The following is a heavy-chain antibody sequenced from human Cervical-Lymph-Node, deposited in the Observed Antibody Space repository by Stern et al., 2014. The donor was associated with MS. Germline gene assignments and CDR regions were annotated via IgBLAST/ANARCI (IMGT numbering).Heavy chain of an antibody. CDR1: GGKFSSSFA. D-gene: IGHD4-17*01. J-gene: IGHJ5*02. Sequence: VQLVESGAEVKKPGSSVNVSCKASGGKFSSSFAVCWVRQAPGQGLEWMGRIIPILGLANYAQKFQTRLTITADKSTSTVYMELTSLTSEDTALYYCARGIVTNRPASTLHNLFDPWGQGTLVTVSS. V-gene: IGHV1-69*09. CDR2: IIPILGLA. CDR3: ARGIVTNRPASTLHNLFDP.